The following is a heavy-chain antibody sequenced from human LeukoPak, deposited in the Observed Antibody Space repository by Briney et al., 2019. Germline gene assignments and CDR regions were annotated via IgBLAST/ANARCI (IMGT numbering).Heavy chain of an antibody. Sequence: GASVKVSCKASGYSFTSYYMHWVRQAPGQGLEWMAIINPSGGSTSYAQKFQGRVTMTRDTSTSTVYMELSSLRSEDTAVYYCARDIVVVPAAPRGIDYWGQGTLVTVSS. CDR2: INPSGGST. D-gene: IGHD2-2*01. CDR1: GYSFTSYY. CDR3: ARDIVVVPAAPRGIDY. J-gene: IGHJ4*02. V-gene: IGHV1-46*01.